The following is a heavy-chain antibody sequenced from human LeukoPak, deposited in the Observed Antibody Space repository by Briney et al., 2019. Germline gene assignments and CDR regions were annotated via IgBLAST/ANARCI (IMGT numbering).Heavy chain of an antibody. D-gene: IGHD3-10*01. CDR1: GYTFTSYG. V-gene: IGHV1-18*01. CDR2: ISAYNGNT. J-gene: IGHJ6*03. Sequence: ASVKVSCKASGYTFTSYGINWVRQAPGQGLEWVGWISAYNGNTNYAQKLQGRVTMTTDTSTSTAYMELRSLRSDDTAVYYCARESGSYYNRDYYYYMDVWGKGTTVTVSS. CDR3: ARESGSYYNRDYYYYMDV.